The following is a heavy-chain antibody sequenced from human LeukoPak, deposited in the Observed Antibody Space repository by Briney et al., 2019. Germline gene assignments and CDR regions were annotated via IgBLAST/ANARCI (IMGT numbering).Heavy chain of an antibody. D-gene: IGHD4-17*01. J-gene: IGHJ4*02. CDR3: AKLDDYGDSTTRPFDH. CDR1: GFTFSSYG. CDR2: ISYDGSNK. V-gene: IGHV3-30*18. Sequence: GGSLRLSCAASGFTFSSYGMHWVRQAPGKGLEWVAVISYDGSNKYYADSVKGRFTISRDNSKNTLYLQMNSLRAEDTAVYYCAKLDDYGDSTTRPFDHWGQGTLVTVSS.